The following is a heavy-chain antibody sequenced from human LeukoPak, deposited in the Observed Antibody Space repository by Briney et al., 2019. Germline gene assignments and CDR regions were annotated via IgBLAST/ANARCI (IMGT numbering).Heavy chain of an antibody. V-gene: IGHV4-34*01. D-gene: IGHD5-18*01. CDR1: GGSFSGYY. J-gene: IGHJ4*02. CDR2: INHSGST. CDR3: ARDALRRGYSYGVRTRGLSHYFDY. Sequence: SETLSLTCAVYGGSFSGYYWSWIRQPPGKGLEWIGEINHSGSTNYNPSLKSRVTISVDTSKNQFSLKLSSVTAADTAVYYCARDALRRGYSYGVRTRGLSHYFDYWGQGTLVTVSP.